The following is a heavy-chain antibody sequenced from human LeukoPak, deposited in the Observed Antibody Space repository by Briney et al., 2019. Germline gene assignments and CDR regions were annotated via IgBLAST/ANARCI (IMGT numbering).Heavy chain of an antibody. J-gene: IGHJ4*02. CDR2: IYSGGST. D-gene: IGHD5-18*01. CDR1: GFTVSSNY. CDR3: ARVAGYSYGPFDY. V-gene: IGHV3-53*01. Sequence: AGGSLRLSCAASGFTVSSNYMSWVRQAPGKGLEWVSVIYSGGSTYYADSVKGRFTISRDNSKNTLYLQMNSLRAGDTAVYYCARVAGYSYGPFDYWGQGTLVTVSS.